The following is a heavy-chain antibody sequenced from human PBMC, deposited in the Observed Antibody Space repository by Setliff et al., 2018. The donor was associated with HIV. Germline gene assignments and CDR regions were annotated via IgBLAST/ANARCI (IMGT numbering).Heavy chain of an antibody. CDR1: GFTFSSYA. CDR2: ISPSGGST. J-gene: IGHJ4*02. Sequence: GGSLRLSCAASGFTFSSYAMSWVRQAPGKGLEWVSAISPSGGSTYYADSVRGRFTISRDNSKHTLYLQMNSLRAEDTALYYCARKYYYDSSGYYSFDYWGQGALVTVSS. V-gene: IGHV3-23*01. D-gene: IGHD3-22*01. CDR3: ARKYYYDSSGYYSFDY.